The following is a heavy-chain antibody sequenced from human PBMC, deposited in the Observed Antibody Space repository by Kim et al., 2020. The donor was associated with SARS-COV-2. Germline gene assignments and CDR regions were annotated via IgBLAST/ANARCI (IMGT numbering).Heavy chain of an antibody. CDR2: IVVGSGNT. V-gene: IGHV1-58*01. Sequence: SVKVSCKASGFTFTSSAVQWVRQARGQRLEWIGWIVVGSGNTNYAQKFQERVTITRDMSTSTAYMELSSLRSEDTAVYYCAARHYSGYDFGYWGQGTLVTVSS. J-gene: IGHJ4*02. D-gene: IGHD5-12*01. CDR3: AARHYSGYDFGY. CDR1: GFTFTSSA.